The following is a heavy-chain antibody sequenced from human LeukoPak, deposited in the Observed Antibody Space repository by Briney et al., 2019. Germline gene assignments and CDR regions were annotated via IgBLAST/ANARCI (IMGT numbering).Heavy chain of an antibody. Sequence: SETLSLTCTVSGGSISSYYWSWIRQPPGKGLEWIGYIYTSGSTNYNPSLKSRVTISVDTSKNQFSLRLSSVTAADTAVYYCARLKVVPAVDYYYYMDVWGKGTTVTVSS. J-gene: IGHJ6*03. D-gene: IGHD2-2*01. CDR3: ARLKVVPAVDYYYYMDV. CDR1: GGSISSYY. V-gene: IGHV4-4*09. CDR2: IYTSGST.